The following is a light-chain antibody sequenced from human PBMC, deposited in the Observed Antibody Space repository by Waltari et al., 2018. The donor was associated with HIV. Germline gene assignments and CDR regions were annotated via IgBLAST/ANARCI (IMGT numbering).Light chain of an antibody. Sequence: QSVLTQPPSVSGAPGQRVTIACAGSTSNIGADYDVHWYQQFPGTAPNLLIDHNNSRPSGVPDRCSGSKSDTSASLAITGLQAEDEADYYCQSYDNSLSAVVFGGGTKLTVL. V-gene: IGLV1-40*01. J-gene: IGLJ2*01. CDR1: TSNIGADYD. CDR3: QSYDNSLSAVV. CDR2: HNN.